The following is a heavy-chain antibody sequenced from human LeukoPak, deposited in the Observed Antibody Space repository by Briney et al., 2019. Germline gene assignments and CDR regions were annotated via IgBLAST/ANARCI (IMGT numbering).Heavy chain of an antibody. V-gene: IGHV1-18*01. D-gene: IGHD3-16*01. J-gene: IGHJ5*02. Sequence: GASVEVSCKASGYTFTSYGISWVRQAPGQGLEWMGWISAYHGNTNYAQKLQGRVTMTTDTSTSTAYMELRSLRSDDTAVYYCAGAHTLGEWFDPWGQGTLVTVSS. CDR1: GYTFTSYG. CDR2: ISAYHGNT. CDR3: AGAHTLGEWFDP.